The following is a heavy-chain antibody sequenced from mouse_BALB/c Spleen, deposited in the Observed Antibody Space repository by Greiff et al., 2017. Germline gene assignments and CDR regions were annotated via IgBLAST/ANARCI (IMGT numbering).Heavy chain of an antibody. J-gene: IGHJ4*01. CDR3: ARYRYDINYAMDY. V-gene: IGHV5-6-2*01. CDR2: INSNGGST. Sequence: EVKVVESGGGLVKLGGSLKLSCAASGFTFSSYYMSWVRQTPEKRLELVAAINSNGGSTYYPDTVKGRFTISRDNAKNTLYLQMSSLKSEDTALYYCARYRYDINYAMDYWGQGTSVTVSS. D-gene: IGHD2-14*01. CDR1: GFTFSSYY.